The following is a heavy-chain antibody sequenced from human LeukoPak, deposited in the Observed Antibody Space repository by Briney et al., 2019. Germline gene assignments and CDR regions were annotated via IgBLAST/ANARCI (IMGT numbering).Heavy chain of an antibody. D-gene: IGHD2-2*01. CDR3: ARESLRIRYCSSTSCYPDY. CDR1: GFTFSSYG. Sequence: GRSLRLSCAASGFTFSSYGMHWVRQAPGKGLEWVAVIWYDGSNKYYADSVKGRFTISRDNSKNTLYLQMNSLRAEDTAVYYCARESLRIRYCSSTSCYPDYWGQGTLVTVSS. V-gene: IGHV3-33*01. CDR2: IWYDGSNK. J-gene: IGHJ4*02.